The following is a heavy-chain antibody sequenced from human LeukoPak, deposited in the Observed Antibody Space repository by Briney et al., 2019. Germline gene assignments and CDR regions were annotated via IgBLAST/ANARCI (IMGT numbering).Heavy chain of an antibody. Sequence: GGSLRLSCAASGFTFSSYAMSWVRQAPGKGLEWVSAIGTAGDTYYPGSVKGRFTISRENAKNSLYLQMNSLRAGDTAVYYCARSYSSGWYHDAFDIWGQGTMVTVSS. CDR3: ARSYSSGWYHDAFDI. V-gene: IGHV3-13*01. CDR1: GFTFSSYA. J-gene: IGHJ3*02. D-gene: IGHD6-19*01. CDR2: IGTAGDT.